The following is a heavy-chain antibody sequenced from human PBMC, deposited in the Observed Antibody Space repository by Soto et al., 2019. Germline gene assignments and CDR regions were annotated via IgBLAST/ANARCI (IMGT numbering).Heavy chain of an antibody. CDR2: IHHSGAT. CDR1: GDSITGDEW. Sequence: QVQLQESGPGLVQPSGTLSLTCAVSGDSITGDEWWSWVRQPPGKGLEWIGEIHHSGATNYNPSLKSRVTISIDKSKNQFSRKLNSVTAADTAMFYCATQGFYRMGVWGRGTTVTVSS. V-gene: IGHV4-4*02. J-gene: IGHJ6*02. CDR3: ATQGFYRMGV.